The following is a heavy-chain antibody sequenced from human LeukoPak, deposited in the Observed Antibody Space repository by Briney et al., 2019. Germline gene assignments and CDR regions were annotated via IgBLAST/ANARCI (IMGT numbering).Heavy chain of an antibody. Sequence: SETLSLTCTVSGGSITSSSYYWGWIRQPPGKGLEWIGSIYSSGSTYYNPSLRSRVTISMDTSKNQVSLRLSSVTAADTAVYYCGSPYSNKWQGAFDYWGQGTLVTVSS. CDR3: GSPYSNKWQGAFDY. J-gene: IGHJ4*02. D-gene: IGHD1-26*01. V-gene: IGHV4-39*07. CDR1: GGSITSSSYY. CDR2: IYSSGST.